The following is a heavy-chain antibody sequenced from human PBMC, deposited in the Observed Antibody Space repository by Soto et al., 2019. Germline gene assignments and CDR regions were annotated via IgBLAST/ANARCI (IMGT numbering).Heavy chain of an antibody. D-gene: IGHD6-6*01. CDR3: ARHHPAYSSSYYFDY. V-gene: IGHV4-59*01. CDR1: GGSISSYY. CDR2: IYYSGST. Sequence: ETLSLTCTVSGGSISSYYWSWIRQPPGKGLEWIGYIYYSGSTNYNPSLKSRVTISVNTSKNQFSMKLTSVTAADTAVYYCARHHPAYSSSYYFDYWGQGTLVTVSS. J-gene: IGHJ4*02.